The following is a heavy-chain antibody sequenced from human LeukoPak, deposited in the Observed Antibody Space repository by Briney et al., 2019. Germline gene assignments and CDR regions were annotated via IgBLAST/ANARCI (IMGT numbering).Heavy chain of an antibody. CDR1: GLTFSSYG. Sequence: PWWSLRLSCAASGLTFSSYGMHWVRQAPGKGLEGVAVIWYDRSNKYYADSVKGRFTISRDNSKNTLYLQMNSLRAEDTAVYYCAKDSLGGRNYFDYWGQGTLVTVSS. V-gene: IGHV3-33*06. D-gene: IGHD1-26*01. CDR3: AKDSLGGRNYFDY. J-gene: IGHJ4*02. CDR2: IWYDRSNK.